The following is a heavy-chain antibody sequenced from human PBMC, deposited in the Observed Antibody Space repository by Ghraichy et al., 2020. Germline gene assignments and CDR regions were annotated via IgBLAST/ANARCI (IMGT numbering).Heavy chain of an antibody. CDR2: MYYSGST. CDR3: SRHPLTTVYVWENS. J-gene: IGHJ4*02. D-gene: IGHD4-17*01. Sequence: SKTLSLTCTVSGDSISTTNYYWDWIRQPPGKGLEWIGSMYYSGSTDYNPSLKSRVTMSVDTSKNQFSLKLTSVTAADTAVYYCSRHPLTTVYVWENSWGQGTLVTVSS. CDR1: GDSISTTNYY. V-gene: IGHV4-39*01.